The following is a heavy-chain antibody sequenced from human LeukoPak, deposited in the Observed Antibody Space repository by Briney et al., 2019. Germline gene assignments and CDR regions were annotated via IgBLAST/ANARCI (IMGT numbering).Heavy chain of an antibody. V-gene: IGHV4-59*01. D-gene: IGHD3-10*01. CDR3: ASRYGSGSYGFDY. Sequence: SETLSLTCTVSGGSISSYHWSWIRQPPGKGLESIGYIYSSGSSHYNPSLKSRVTISVDTSKNQFSLKLSSVTAADTAVYYCASRYGSGSYGFDYWGQGTLVTVSS. J-gene: IGHJ4*02. CDR1: GGSISSYH. CDR2: IYSSGSS.